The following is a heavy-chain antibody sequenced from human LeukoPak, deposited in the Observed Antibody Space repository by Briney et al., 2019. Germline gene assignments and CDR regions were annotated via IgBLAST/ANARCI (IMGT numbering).Heavy chain of an antibody. V-gene: IGHV4-59*01. D-gene: IGHD3-10*01. CDR3: ARGGRYGSGSLDY. J-gene: IGHJ4*02. CDR2: IYYSGST. Sequence: PSETLSLTCTVSGGSISSYYWSWIRQPPGKGLEWIGYIYYSGSTNYNPSLKSRVTISVDTSKNQFSLKLSSVTAADTAVYYCARGGRYGSGSLDYWGQGTLVTVSS. CDR1: GGSISSYY.